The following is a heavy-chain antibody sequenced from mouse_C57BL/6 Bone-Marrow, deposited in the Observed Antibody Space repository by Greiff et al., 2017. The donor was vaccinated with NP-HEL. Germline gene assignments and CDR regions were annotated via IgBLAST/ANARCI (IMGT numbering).Heavy chain of an antibody. CDR2: ISYDGSN. V-gene: IGHV3-6*01. J-gene: IGHJ2*01. D-gene: IGHD1-1*01. Sequence: ESGPGLVKPSQSLSLTCSVTGYSITSGYYWNWIRQFPGNKLEWIGYISYDGSNNYNPSLKNRISITRDTSKNQFFLKLNSVTTEDTATYYCARDYGSPYYFDYWGQGTTLTVSS. CDR1: GYSITSGYY. CDR3: ARDYGSPYYFDY.